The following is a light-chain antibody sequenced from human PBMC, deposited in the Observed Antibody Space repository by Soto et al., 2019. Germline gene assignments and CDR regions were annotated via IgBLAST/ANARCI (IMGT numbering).Light chain of an antibody. J-gene: IGLJ1*01. CDR3: YTYAGRSYV. CDR2: DVT. CDR1: SSDVGSYNY. V-gene: IGLV2-11*01. Sequence: QSALTQPRSVSGSPGQSVTISCTGTSSDVGSYNYVSWYQHHPGKAPKLIIYDVTYRPSGVPDRFSASKSGNTASLTISGLETEDEADYYCYTYAGRSYVFGTGTKVTVL.